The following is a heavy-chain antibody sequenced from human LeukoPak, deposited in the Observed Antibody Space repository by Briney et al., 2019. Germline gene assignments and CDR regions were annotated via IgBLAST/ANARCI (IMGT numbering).Heavy chain of an antibody. CDR3: ARRATMLAGGYFDY. CDR2: IYASGST. V-gene: IGHV4-4*09. D-gene: IGHD5-12*01. J-gene: IGHJ4*02. CDR1: GGSISSYY. Sequence: PSETLSLTCTVSGGSISSYYWSWSRQTPGKELGWIGYIYASGSTTYNPSLKSRVTISIDTSKNQFSLKLSSVTAADTAVYYCARRATMLAGGYFDYWGQGTLVSVSS.